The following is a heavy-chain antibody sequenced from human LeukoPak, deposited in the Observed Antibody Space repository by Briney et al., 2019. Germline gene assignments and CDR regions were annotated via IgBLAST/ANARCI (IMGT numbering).Heavy chain of an antibody. CDR2: IYYSGST. CDR3: GRRRLRYFDW. CDR1: GGSISSSSYY. V-gene: IGHV4-39*01. Sequence: SETLSLTCTVSGGSISSSSYYWGWIRQPPGKGLEWIGSIYYSGSTYYNPSLKSRVTISVDTSKNQFSLKLSSVTAADTAVYYCGRRRLRYFDWWGQGTLVTVSS. J-gene: IGHJ4*02. D-gene: IGHD3-9*01.